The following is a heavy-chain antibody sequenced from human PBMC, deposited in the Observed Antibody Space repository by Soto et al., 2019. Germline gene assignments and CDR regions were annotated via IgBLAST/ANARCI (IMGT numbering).Heavy chain of an antibody. J-gene: IGHJ4*02. CDR1: GYTFTSYY. D-gene: IGHD5-18*01. CDR2: INPSGGST. Sequence: ASVKVSCKASGYTFTSYYMHWVRQAPGQGLEWMGIINPSGGSTSYAQKFHGRVTMTRDTSTSTVYMELSSLRSEDTAVYYCAKVRGSRYGAIDYWGQGNLVTVSS. V-gene: IGHV1-46*01. CDR3: AKVRGSRYGAIDY.